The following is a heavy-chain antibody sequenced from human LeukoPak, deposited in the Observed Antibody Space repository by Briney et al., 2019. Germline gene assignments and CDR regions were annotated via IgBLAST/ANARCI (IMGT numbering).Heavy chain of an antibody. V-gene: IGHV1-8*03. J-gene: IGHJ4*02. D-gene: IGHD3-10*01. Sequence: EASVKVSCKASGYPFANYDINWVRQATGQGLEWMGWMNSNSGVTGYAPKFQGRVTFTRNTSVSTAYMELSSLSSEDTAVYYCARAQRAMVRGAILYYFDYWGQGTLVTVSS. CDR2: MNSNSGVT. CDR1: GYPFANYD. CDR3: ARAQRAMVRGAILYYFDY.